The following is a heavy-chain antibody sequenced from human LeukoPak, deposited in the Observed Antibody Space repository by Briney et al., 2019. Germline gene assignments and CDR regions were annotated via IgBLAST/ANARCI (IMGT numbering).Heavy chain of an antibody. V-gene: IGHV4-39*07. CDR3: ARDRGPGSGSYNWFDP. CDR1: GGSISSSSYY. CDR2: IYYSGST. Sequence: SETLSLTCTVSGGSISSSSYYWGWIRQPPGKGLEWIASIYYSGSTYYNPSLKSRVTISVDTSKNQFSLKLSSVTAADTAVYYCARDRGPGSGSYNWFDPWGQGTLVTVSS. D-gene: IGHD1-26*01. J-gene: IGHJ5*02.